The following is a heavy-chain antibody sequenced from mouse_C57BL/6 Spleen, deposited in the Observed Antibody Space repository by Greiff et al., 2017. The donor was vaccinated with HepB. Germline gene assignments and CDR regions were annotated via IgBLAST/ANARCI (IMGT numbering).Heavy chain of an antibody. V-gene: IGHV1-69*01. CDR1: GYTFTSYW. D-gene: IGHD2-10*02. Sequence: VQLQQSGAELVMPGASVKLSCKASGYTFTSYWMHWVKQRPGQGLEWIGEIDPSDSYTNYNQKFKGKSTLTVDKSSSTAYMQLSSLTSEDSAVYYCARRGGYGNYGYAMDYWGQGTSVTVSS. CDR3: ARRGGYGNYGYAMDY. J-gene: IGHJ4*01. CDR2: IDPSDSYT.